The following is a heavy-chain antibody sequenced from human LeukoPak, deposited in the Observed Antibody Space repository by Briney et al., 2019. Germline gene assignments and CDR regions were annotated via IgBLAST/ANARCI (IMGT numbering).Heavy chain of an antibody. CDR2: MNPNSGNT. CDR3: ARGISVAGTWALYYYYMDV. V-gene: IGHV1-8*03. CDR1: GYTFTNYY. D-gene: IGHD6-19*01. Sequence: ASVKVSCKASGYTFTNYYISWVRQAPGQGLEWMGWMNPNSGNTGYAQKFQGRVTITRNTSISTAYMELSSLRSEDTAVYYCARGISVAGTWALYYYYMDVWGKGTTVTVSS. J-gene: IGHJ6*03.